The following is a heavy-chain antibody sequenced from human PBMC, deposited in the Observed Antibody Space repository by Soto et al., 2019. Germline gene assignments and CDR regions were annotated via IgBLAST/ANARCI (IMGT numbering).Heavy chain of an antibody. CDR2: ISAYNGNT. D-gene: IGHD3-22*01. CDR1: GYTFTSYG. CDR3: AREPYYYDSSGYYGMDV. V-gene: IGHV1-18*01. J-gene: IGHJ6*02. Sequence: ASVKVSCKASGYTFTSYGISWVRQAPGQGLEWMGWISAYNGNTNYAQKLQGRVTMTTDTSTSTAYMELRSLRSDDTAVYYCAREPYYYDSSGYYGMDVWGQGTTVTVSS.